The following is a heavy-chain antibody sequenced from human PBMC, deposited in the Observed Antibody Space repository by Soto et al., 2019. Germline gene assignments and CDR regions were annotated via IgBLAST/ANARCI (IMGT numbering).Heavy chain of an antibody. V-gene: IGHV1-69*13. J-gene: IGHJ4*02. CDR3: AMSKWELVPYFDY. D-gene: IGHD1-26*01. Sequence: VASVKVSCKASGGTFSSYAISWVRQAPGQGLEWMGGIIPIFGTANYAQKFQGRVTITADESTSTAYMELSSLRSEDTAVYYCAMSKWELVPYFDYWGQGTLVTVSS. CDR2: IIPIFGTA. CDR1: GGTFSSYA.